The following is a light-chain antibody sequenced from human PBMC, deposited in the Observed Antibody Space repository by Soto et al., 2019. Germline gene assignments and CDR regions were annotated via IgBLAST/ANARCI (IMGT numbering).Light chain of an antibody. CDR2: DAS. V-gene: IGKV3-11*01. CDR1: QSVSRY. J-gene: IGKJ2*01. CDR3: QQRTHWPWA. Sequence: EIVLTQSPATLSLSPGERATLSCRASQSVSRYLVWYQQKPGQAPRLLIYDASNRATVIPARFSGSGSGTDFTLTIISLEPEDFAVYYCQQRTHWPWAFGQGTKLEIK.